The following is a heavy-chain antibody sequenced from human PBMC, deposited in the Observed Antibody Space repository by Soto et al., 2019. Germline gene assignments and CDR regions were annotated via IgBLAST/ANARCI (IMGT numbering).Heavy chain of an antibody. V-gene: IGHV1-18*01. CDR1: GYTFTGYA. D-gene: IGHD4-17*01. J-gene: IGHJ1*01. CDR3: ARFPYGEDSSQPLEYFQH. CDR2: ISAYNGNT. Sequence: AASVKVSCKASGYTFTGYAMHWVRQAPGQRLEWMGWISAYNGNTNYAQKLQGRVTMTTDTSTSTAYMELRSLRSDDTAVYYCARFPYGEDSSQPLEYFQHWGQGTLVTVSS.